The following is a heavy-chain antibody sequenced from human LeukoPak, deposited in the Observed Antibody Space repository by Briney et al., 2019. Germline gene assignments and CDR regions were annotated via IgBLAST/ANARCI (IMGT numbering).Heavy chain of an antibody. V-gene: IGHV4-31*03. D-gene: IGHD2-2*01. J-gene: IGHJ4*02. CDR3: ARGRRELKYAPDY. CDR2: IYYTAGA. Sequence: SEALSLTCNVSGASMRSETHYWSWLRQHPGKGPEWIAYIYYTAGAYYNPSLESRVSISLDASENQFSLKLSSVTAADTAVYYCARGRRELKYAPDYWGQGTLVTVSS. CDR1: GASMRSETHY.